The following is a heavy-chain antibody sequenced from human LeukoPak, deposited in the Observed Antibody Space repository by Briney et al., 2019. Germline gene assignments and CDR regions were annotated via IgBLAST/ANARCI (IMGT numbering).Heavy chain of an antibody. Sequence: SETLSLTCTVSGGSISSGGYYWSWIRQHPGKGLEWIGYIYYSGSTYYNPSLKSRVTISVDTSKNQFSLKLSSVTAADTAVYYWAGERTGRLLPMDVWGKGTTVTVSS. J-gene: IGHJ6*04. CDR2: IYYSGST. CDR3: AGERTGRLLPMDV. CDR1: GGSISSGGYY. V-gene: IGHV4-31*03.